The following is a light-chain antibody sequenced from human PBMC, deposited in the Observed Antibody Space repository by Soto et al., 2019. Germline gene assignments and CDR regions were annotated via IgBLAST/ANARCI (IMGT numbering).Light chain of an antibody. CDR3: QQYKNGWT. CDR1: QSLGGS. Sequence: EIVLTQSPATLSLSPGDRATLSCRASQSLGGSLAWYQQKPGQAPRLLIYGASTRVTGIPARFSGSGSGTEFTLTISSLQSEDFAVYYCQQYKNGWTFGQGTKVDIK. V-gene: IGKV3-15*01. J-gene: IGKJ1*01. CDR2: GAS.